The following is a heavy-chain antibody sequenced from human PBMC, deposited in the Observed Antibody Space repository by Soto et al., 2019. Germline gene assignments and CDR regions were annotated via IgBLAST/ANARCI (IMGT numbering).Heavy chain of an antibody. CDR1: GGNFNSNT. D-gene: IGHD2-15*01. J-gene: IGHJ6*03. V-gene: IGHV1-69*02. Sequence: QVQLVQSGAEVKKPGSSVKVSCKASGGNFNSNTVNWVRQAPGQWLEWMGRITPILGKPNYAQKCQDRVMITAYRFTSSAYVVLRSLRSNDTAVYYCVSREGGSSYFYCSHMGVWGKGTTVTVSS. CDR3: VSREGGSSYFYCSHMGV. CDR2: ITPILGKP.